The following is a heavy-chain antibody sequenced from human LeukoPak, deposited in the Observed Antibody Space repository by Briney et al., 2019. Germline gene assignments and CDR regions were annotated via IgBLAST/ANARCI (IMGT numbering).Heavy chain of an antibody. CDR1: GFTFSNYP. J-gene: IGHJ3*02. V-gene: IGHV3-64*01. CDR3: AREISRGFDI. D-gene: IGHD2/OR15-2a*01. CDR2: VSSNGAST. Sequence: GGSLRLSCAASGFTFSNYPMHWVRQAPGEGLESVSAVSSNGASTYYENSVKDRFIVSRDNSKNTLYLQLGSLRAEDTAVYYCAREISRGFDIWGQGTMVTVSS.